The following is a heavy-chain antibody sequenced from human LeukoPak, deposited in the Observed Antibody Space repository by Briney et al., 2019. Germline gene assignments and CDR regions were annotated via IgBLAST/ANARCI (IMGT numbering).Heavy chain of an antibody. J-gene: IGHJ4*02. CDR3: AKALYYYDSSGFYPSDY. CDR2: LTGSGGST. CDR1: GFTFGDYA. D-gene: IGHD3-22*01. V-gene: IGHV3-23*01. Sequence: GGSLRLSCTASGFTFGDYAMSWVRRAPGKGLEWVSTLTGSGGSTYYADSVKGRFTISGDNSKNTLYLQMNSLRAEDTAVYYCAKALYYYDSSGFYPSDYWGQGTLATVSS.